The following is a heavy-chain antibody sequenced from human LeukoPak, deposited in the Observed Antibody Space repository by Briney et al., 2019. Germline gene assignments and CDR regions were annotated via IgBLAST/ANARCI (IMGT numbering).Heavy chain of an antibody. CDR3: AKDGGASRGYSNGWYGFSDY. CDR2: ISSGGDGT. CDR1: GFTFSSYA. D-gene: IGHD6-19*01. J-gene: IGHJ4*02. V-gene: IGHV3-23*01. Sequence: GGSLRLSRAASGFTFSSYAMSWVRQAPGKGLEWVASISSGGDGTYYADSVKGRFTISRDNSKNTLYLQMNSLRAEDTAVYYCAKDGGASRGYSNGWYGFSDYWGQGTLVPVSP.